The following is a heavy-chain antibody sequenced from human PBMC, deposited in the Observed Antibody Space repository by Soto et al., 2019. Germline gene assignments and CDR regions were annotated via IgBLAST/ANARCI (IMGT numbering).Heavy chain of an antibody. J-gene: IGHJ4*02. CDR1: GYTFTGYY. Sequence: ASVKVSCKASGYTFTGYYMPWVRQAPGQGLGWMGWINPNSGGTNYAQKFQGCVTMTRDTSISTANMELSRLSSDDTAVYYCARHRGVIPGAYYGDYWRKGTLVAVSS. CDR2: INPNSGGT. V-gene: IGHV1-2*04. CDR3: ARHRGVIPGAYYGDY. D-gene: IGHD3-22*01.